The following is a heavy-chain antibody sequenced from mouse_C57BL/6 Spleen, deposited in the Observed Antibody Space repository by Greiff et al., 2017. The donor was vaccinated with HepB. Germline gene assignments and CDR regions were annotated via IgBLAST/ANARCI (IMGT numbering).Heavy chain of an antibody. V-gene: IGHV1-82*01. CDR1: GYAFSSSW. CDR2: IYPGDGDT. Sequence: VQLQQSGPELVKPGASVKISCKASGYAFSSSWMNWVKQRPGKGLEWIGRIYPGDGDTNYNGKFKGKATLTADKSSSTAYMQLSSLTSEDSAVYFCALYSNDAAYWGQGTLVTVSA. CDR3: ALYSNDAAY. D-gene: IGHD2-12*01. J-gene: IGHJ3*01.